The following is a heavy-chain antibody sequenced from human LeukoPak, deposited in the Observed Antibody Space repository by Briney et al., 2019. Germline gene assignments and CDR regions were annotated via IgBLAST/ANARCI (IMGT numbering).Heavy chain of an antibody. Sequence: SETLSLTCTVSGDSIRSFYWSWIRQPPGKGLEWIGHIYYSRSTNYNPSLKSRVTISVDMSKNQFSLKMTSVNAADTAVYCCARDPGGSADYWGQGTLVTVSS. CDR1: GDSIRSFY. V-gene: IGHV4-59*01. J-gene: IGHJ4*02. CDR2: IYYSRST. CDR3: ARDPGGSADY. D-gene: IGHD2-15*01.